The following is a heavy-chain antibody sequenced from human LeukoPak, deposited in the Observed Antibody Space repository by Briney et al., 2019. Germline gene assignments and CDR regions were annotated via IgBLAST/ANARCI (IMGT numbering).Heavy chain of an antibody. CDR2: INTNTGNP. Sequence: EASVKVSCKASGYTFTSYAVNWVRQAPGQGLEWLGWINTNTGNPTYAQRFTGRFVFSLDTSVSTAYLQISSLKAEDTAVYYCARIFTGSGSYYNQPAGRAFDIWGQGTMVTVSS. D-gene: IGHD3-10*01. J-gene: IGHJ3*02. CDR1: GYTFTSYA. CDR3: ARIFTGSGSYYNQPAGRAFDI. V-gene: IGHV7-4-1*02.